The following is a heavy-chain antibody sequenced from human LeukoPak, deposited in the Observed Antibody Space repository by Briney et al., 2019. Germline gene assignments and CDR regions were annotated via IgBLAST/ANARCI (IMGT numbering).Heavy chain of an antibody. J-gene: IGHJ6*02. CDR3: ARGVCSSTSCYAPSYYYYYYGMDV. Sequence: GGSLRLSCAASGFTFSSYSMNWVRQAPGKGLEWVSSISSSSSYIYYADSVKGRFTISRDNAKNSLYLQMNSLRAEDTAVYYCARGVCSSTSCYAPSYYYYYYGMDVWGQGTMVTVSS. D-gene: IGHD2-2*01. CDR2: ISSSSSYI. V-gene: IGHV3-21*01. CDR1: GFTFSSYS.